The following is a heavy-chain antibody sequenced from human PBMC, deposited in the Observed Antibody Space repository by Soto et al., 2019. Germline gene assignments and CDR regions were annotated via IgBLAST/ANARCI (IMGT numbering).Heavy chain of an antibody. V-gene: IGHV3-33*01. D-gene: IGHD3-3*01. J-gene: IGHJ6*02. CDR2: IWYDGSNK. CDR1: GFTFSSYG. Sequence: QVQLVESGGGVVQPGRSLRLSCAASGFTFSSYGMHWVRQAPGKGLEWVAVIWYDGSNKYYADSVKGRFTISRDNSKNALYLQMNSLRAEDTAVYYCAGDLKNDFWSGYPAYYYGMDVWGQGTTVTVSS. CDR3: AGDLKNDFWSGYPAYYYGMDV.